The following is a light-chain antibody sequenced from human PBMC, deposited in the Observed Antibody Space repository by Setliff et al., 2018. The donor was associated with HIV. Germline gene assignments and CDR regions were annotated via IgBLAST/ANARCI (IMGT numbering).Light chain of an antibody. J-gene: IGLJ1*01. CDR1: SSDVGGYNY. CDR2: DVS. CDR3: SSYTSSSTSYV. Sequence: LTQPASVSGSPGQSITISCTGTSSDVGGYNYVSWYRQHPGKAPKLMIYDVSNRPSGVSNRFSGSKSGNTASLTISGLQAEDEADYYCSSYTSSSTSYVFGTGTKVTVL. V-gene: IGLV2-14*01.